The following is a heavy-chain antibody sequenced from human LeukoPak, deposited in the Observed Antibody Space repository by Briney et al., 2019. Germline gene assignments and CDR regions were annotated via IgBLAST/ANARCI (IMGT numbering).Heavy chain of an antibody. CDR1: GYTFTGYS. V-gene: IGHV1-2*02. J-gene: IGHJ6*02. Sequence: ASVKVSCKASGYTFTGYSMHWVRQAPGQGLEWMGWINPNSGGTNYAQKFQGRVTMTRDTSISTAYMELSRLRSDDTAVYYCARDYDSSGYYLYYYCGMDVWGQGTTVTVSS. CDR2: INPNSGGT. D-gene: IGHD3-22*01. CDR3: ARDYDSSGYYLYYYCGMDV.